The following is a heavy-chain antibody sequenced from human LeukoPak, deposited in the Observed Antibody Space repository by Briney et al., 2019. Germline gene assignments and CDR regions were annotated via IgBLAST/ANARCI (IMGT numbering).Heavy chain of an antibody. D-gene: IGHD5-24*01. CDR3: ARERDGRFFDY. Sequence: GESLRLSCAVSGLIFRSYWMSWVRQAPGKGLEWVANINQGGSEKYFVDSVKGRFTISRDNAKNSLHLQMNTLRAEDTAVYYCARERDGRFFDYWGQGTLVTVSS. CDR2: INQGGSEK. J-gene: IGHJ4*02. V-gene: IGHV3-7*01. CDR1: GLIFRSYW.